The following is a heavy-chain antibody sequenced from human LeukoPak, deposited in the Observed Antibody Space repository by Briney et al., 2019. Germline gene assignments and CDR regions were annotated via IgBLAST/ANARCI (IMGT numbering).Heavy chain of an antibody. V-gene: IGHV3-74*01. Sequence: PGGSLRLSCAASGFTLSDYWMNWIRQAPGKGPVGVSHISPDGRNIAYADSVKGRLTISRDSAKNTLYLQMNSLRVGDTAVYYCVRDGGGTTPYDFWGQGTLVTVSS. CDR2: ISPDGRNI. D-gene: IGHD1-7*01. CDR3: VRDGGGTTPYDF. CDR1: GFTLSDYW. J-gene: IGHJ4*02.